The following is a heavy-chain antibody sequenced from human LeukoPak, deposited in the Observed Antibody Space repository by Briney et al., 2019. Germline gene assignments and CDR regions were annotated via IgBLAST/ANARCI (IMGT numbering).Heavy chain of an antibody. V-gene: IGHV4-34*01. CDR2: INHSGST. Sequence: SETLSLTCAVYGGSFSGYYWSWIRQPPGKGLEWIGEINHSGSTNYNLSLKSRVTISVDTSKNQFSLKLSSVTAADTAVYYCARRTVTTNWFDPWGQGTLVTVYS. CDR1: GGSFSGYY. J-gene: IGHJ5*02. CDR3: ARRTVTTNWFDP. D-gene: IGHD4-17*01.